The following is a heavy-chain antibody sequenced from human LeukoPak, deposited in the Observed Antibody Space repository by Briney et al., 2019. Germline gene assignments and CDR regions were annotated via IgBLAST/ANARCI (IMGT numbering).Heavy chain of an antibody. V-gene: IGHV3-33*01. CDR2: IWSDGTNK. J-gene: IGHJ4*02. D-gene: IGHD4-11*01. CDR3: ARDAQRGFDYSNSLRY. CDR1: GFTFNHYG. Sequence: GGSLRLSCAATGFTFNHYGMHWVRQAPGKGLEWVAVIWSDGTNKYYAGSVKGRFTISRADSRNTVYLQMNTLRPEDTGMYYCARDAQRGFDYSNSLRYWGQGTPVTAST.